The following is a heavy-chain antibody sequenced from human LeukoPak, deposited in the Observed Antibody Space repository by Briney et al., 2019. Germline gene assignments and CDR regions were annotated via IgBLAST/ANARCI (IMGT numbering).Heavy chain of an antibody. CDR3: AKDFRIGYSAHFDY. V-gene: IGHV3-23*01. D-gene: IGHD2-21*01. J-gene: IGHJ4*02. Sequence: GGSLRLSCVGPGFTFRSHAMSWVRQAPEKGLEFVSGIYENGGTTYYADSVKGRFSISRDNSKNTLYLQMDSLRGEDTAVYYCAKDFRIGYSAHFDYWGQGALVTVSS. CDR2: IYENGGTT. CDR1: GFTFRSHA.